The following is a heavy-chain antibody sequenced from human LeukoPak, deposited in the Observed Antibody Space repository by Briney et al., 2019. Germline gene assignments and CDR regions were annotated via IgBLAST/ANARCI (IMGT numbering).Heavy chain of an antibody. CDR2: MNPNSGNT. J-gene: IGHJ4*02. CDR3: ARAPSLWFGELLGY. Sequence: ASVKVSCKASGYTFTSYVINWVRQATGQGLEWMGWMNPNSGNTGYAQKFQGRVTMTRNTSISTAYMELSSLRSEDTAVYYCARAPSLWFGELLGYWGQGTLVTVSS. D-gene: IGHD3-10*01. V-gene: IGHV1-8*01. CDR1: GYTFTSYV.